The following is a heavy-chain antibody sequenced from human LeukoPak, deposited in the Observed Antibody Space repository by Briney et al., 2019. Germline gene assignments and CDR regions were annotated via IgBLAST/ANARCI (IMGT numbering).Heavy chain of an antibody. D-gene: IGHD6-13*01. V-gene: IGHV3-23*01. CDR1: GFTFSSYA. Sequence: PGGSLRLSCAASGFTFSSYAMSWVRQAPGEGLEWVSAISGSGGSTYYADSVKGRFTISRDNSKNTLYLQMNSLRAEDTAVYYCAKSHSRSSSWYGGFDYWGQGTLVTVSS. CDR3: AKSHSRSSSWYGGFDY. CDR2: ISGSGGST. J-gene: IGHJ4*02.